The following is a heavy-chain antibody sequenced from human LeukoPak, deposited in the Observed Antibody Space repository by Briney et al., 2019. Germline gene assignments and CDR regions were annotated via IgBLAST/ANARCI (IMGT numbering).Heavy chain of an antibody. Sequence: GGSLRLSCAASGFTFSSYGMHWVRKAPGKGLEWVAFIRYDGSNKYYADSVKGRFTISRDNSKNTLYLQMKSLRAEDTAVYYCARSSWLHRHYFDYWGQGTLVTVSS. D-gene: IGHD5-24*01. CDR1: GFTFSSYG. V-gene: IGHV3-30*02. J-gene: IGHJ4*02. CDR3: ARSSWLHRHYFDY. CDR2: IRYDGSNK.